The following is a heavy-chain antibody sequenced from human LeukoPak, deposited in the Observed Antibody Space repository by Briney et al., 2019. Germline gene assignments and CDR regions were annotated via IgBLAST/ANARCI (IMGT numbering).Heavy chain of an antibody. CDR3: ARTWGIYYYYYMDV. CDR2: VYYSGYT. V-gene: IGHV4-59*12. Sequence: PSETLSLTCIVSGDSISSYYWSWIRQPPGKGLEWIGYVYYSGYTNYNPSLKSRVTISVDTSKNQFSLKLSSVTAADTAVYYCARTWGIYYYYYMDVWGKGTTVTVSS. D-gene: IGHD3-16*01. CDR1: GDSISSYY. J-gene: IGHJ6*03.